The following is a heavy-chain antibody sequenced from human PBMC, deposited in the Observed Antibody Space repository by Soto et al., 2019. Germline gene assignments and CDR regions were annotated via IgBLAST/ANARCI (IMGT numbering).Heavy chain of an antibody. J-gene: IGHJ4*02. D-gene: IGHD6-19*01. CDR2: ISYDGNNK. Sequence: QVQLVESGGGVVQPGRSPRLSCAASGFTFSSYGMHWVRQAPGKGLEWVALISYDGNNKYYADSVKGRFTISRDNSKNTLYLQMNSLRTEDTAVYYCAKAHSSGWYFFDCWGQGTLVTVSS. CDR3: AKAHSSGWYFFDC. CDR1: GFTFSSYG. V-gene: IGHV3-30*18.